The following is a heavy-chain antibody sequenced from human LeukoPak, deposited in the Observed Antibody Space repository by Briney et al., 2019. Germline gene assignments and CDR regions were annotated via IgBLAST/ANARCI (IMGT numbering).Heavy chain of an antibody. V-gene: IGHV3-48*02. CDR1: GFTFSSYS. Sequence: PGGSLRLSCAASGFTFSSYSMNWVRQSPGRGLEGASYITSSSQTIYYADSVKGRFTISRENTKNSLYLQINSLRDEDTAVYYCARLVRGVYGMDVWGQGTTVTVSS. D-gene: IGHD3-10*01. CDR3: ARLVRGVYGMDV. CDR2: ITSSSQTI. J-gene: IGHJ6*02.